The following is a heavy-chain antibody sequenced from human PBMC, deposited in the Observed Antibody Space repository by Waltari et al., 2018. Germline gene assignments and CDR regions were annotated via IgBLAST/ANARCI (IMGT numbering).Heavy chain of an antibody. CDR1: GGSISSYY. CDR3: ARGIIAAAGTSWFDP. V-gene: IGHV4-4*07. J-gene: IGHJ5*02. Sequence: QVQLQESGPGLVKPSETLSLTCTVSGGSISSYYWSWIRQPAGKGLEWIGRIYTSVSTNYNPSLKRRVTMSLDTSNNQFSLKLSSVTAADTAVYYCARGIIAAAGTSWFDPWGQGTLVTVSS. CDR2: IYTSVST. D-gene: IGHD6-13*01.